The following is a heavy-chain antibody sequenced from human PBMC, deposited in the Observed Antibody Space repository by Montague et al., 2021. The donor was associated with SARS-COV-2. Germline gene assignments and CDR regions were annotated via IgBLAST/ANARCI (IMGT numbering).Heavy chain of an antibody. CDR2: IIPIFGTA. CDR3: ARARGQWPTLTYYYYGMDV. Sequence: SVKVSCKASGGTFSSYAISWVRQAPGQGLEWMGVIIPIFGTANYAQKFQGRVTITADESTSTAYMELSSLRSEDTAVYYCARARGQWPTLTYYYYGMDVWGQGTTVTVSS. D-gene: IGHD6-19*01. J-gene: IGHJ6*02. CDR1: GGTFSSYA. V-gene: IGHV1-69*13.